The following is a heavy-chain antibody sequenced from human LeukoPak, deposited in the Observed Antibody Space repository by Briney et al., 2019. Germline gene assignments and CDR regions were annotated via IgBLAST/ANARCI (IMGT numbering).Heavy chain of an antibody. CDR2: ISAYNGNT. D-gene: IGHD3-3*01. Sequence: ASVKVSCKASGYTFTSYGISWVRQAPGQGLEWMGWISAYNGNTNYAQKLQGRVTMTTDKSTSTAYMELRSLRSDDTAVYYCARDKGDFWSGSPLGFDPWGQGTLVTVSS. J-gene: IGHJ5*02. V-gene: IGHV1-18*01. CDR3: ARDKGDFWSGSPLGFDP. CDR1: GYTFTSYG.